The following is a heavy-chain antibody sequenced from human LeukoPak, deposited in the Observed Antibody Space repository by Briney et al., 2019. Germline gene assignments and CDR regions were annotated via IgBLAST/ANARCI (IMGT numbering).Heavy chain of an antibody. J-gene: IGHJ1*01. CDR2: IKQDGSEK. CDR1: GFSFSSYW. Sequence: GGSLRLSCAASGFSFSSYWMSWVRQAPGKGLEWVANIKQDGSEKYYVDSVKGRFTISRDNAKNSLYLQMNSLRAEDTALYYCAKDISGSSWYSYFQHWGQGTLVTVSS. D-gene: IGHD6-13*01. CDR3: AKDISGSSWYSYFQH. V-gene: IGHV3-7*03.